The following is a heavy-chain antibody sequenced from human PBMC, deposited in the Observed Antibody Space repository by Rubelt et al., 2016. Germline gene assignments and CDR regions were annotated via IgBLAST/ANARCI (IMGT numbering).Heavy chain of an antibody. CDR1: GDTFSNYA. CDR2: ITPIHGIT. CDR3: ARDRGREGDFDY. Sequence: QVQLVQSGAEVKKPGSSVKVSCKASGDTFSNYAISWVRQAPGQGLEWMGRITPIHGITNYAQKFQGIVTITADKSKSKAYMELSSLRYEDTAVYYWARDRGREGDFDYWGQGTLVTVSS. J-gene: IGHJ4*02. D-gene: IGHD1-26*01. V-gene: IGHV1-69*04.